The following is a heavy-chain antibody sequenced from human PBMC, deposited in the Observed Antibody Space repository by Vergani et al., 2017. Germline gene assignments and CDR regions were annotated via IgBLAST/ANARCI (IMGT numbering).Heavy chain of an antibody. D-gene: IGHD2-15*01. CDR3: ARHPPGYCSGGSCYDSTYFDC. CDR1: GYSFTSYW. J-gene: IGHJ4*02. V-gene: IGHV5-10-1*03. Sequence: EVQLVQSGAEVKKPGESLRISCKGSGYSFTSYWISWVRQMPGKGLEWMGRIDPSDSYTNYSPSFQGHVTISADKSISTAYLQWSSLKASDTAMFYCARHPPGYCSGGSCYDSTYFDCWGEGTLVTVSS. CDR2: IDPSDSYT.